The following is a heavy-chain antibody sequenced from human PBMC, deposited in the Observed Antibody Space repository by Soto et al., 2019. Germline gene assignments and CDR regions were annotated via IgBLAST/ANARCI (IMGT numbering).Heavy chain of an antibody. Sequence: EVQLLESGGGLVQPGGSLRLSCAASGFTFGNYAMSWVRKAPRKGLEWVSAISGRGGSTFYADSVKGHFTISRDNSKNTLYLLLNSLRAEDTAIYYCASRLTHDYGFDYWCHGTLVTVSS. CDR3: ASRLTHDYGFDY. J-gene: IGHJ4*01. V-gene: IGHV3-23*01. CDR2: ISGRGGST. CDR1: GFTFGNYA. D-gene: IGHD4-17*01.